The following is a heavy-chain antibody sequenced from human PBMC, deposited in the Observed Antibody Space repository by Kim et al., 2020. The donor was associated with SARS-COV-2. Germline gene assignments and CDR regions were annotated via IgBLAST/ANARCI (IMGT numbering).Heavy chain of an antibody. CDR1: GFTFTTYS. CDR3: ATCSSSRSIFDY. CDR2: ISSSSSTI. Sequence: GGSLRLSCAASGFTFTTYSMHWVRQAPGKGLEWVSYISSSSSTIYYADSVKGRFTISRYNAKNSLYLQMNSLRDEDTAVYYCATCSSSRSIFDYWGQGTLITVSS. V-gene: IGHV3-48*02. D-gene: IGHD6-6*01. J-gene: IGHJ4*02.